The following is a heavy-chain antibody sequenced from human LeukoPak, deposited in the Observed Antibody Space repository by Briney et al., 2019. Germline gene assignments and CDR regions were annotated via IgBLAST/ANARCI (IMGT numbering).Heavy chain of an antibody. V-gene: IGHV3-30*04. CDR1: GFTFSSYA. D-gene: IGHD6-19*01. Sequence: PGGSLRLSCAASGFTFSSYAMHWVRQAPGKGLEWAAVISYDGSNKYYADSVKGRFTISRDNSKNTLYLQMNSLRAEDTAVYYCAREAYSSGWYDRLDYWGQGTLVTVSS. J-gene: IGHJ4*02. CDR2: ISYDGSNK. CDR3: AREAYSSGWYDRLDY.